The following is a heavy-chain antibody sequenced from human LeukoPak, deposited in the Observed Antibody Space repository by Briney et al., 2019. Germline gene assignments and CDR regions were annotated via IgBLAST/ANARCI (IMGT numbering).Heavy chain of an antibody. J-gene: IGHJ3*02. Sequence: SEPLSLTCSVSGGSISSYYWSWIRQTPRKGLEWMGYMYYSGSTDYTPSLKSRATISVDTSKNQFSLKLSSLTAADTAVYYCARGEWSGLKDGFNIWGPGTMVTVPS. D-gene: IGHD3-3*01. CDR2: MYYSGST. CDR1: GGSISSYY. CDR3: ARGEWSGLKDGFNI. V-gene: IGHV4-59*01.